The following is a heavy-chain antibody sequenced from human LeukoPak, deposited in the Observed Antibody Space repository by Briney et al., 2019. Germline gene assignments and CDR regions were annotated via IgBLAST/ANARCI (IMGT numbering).Heavy chain of an antibody. Sequence: GGSLRLSCAASGFTVSSNYMSWVRQAPGKGLEWVSVIYSGGNTYYADSVEGRFTISRDNSKNTLYLQMNSLRAEDTAVYYCARDLNYNFDYWGQGALVTVSS. D-gene: IGHD5-24*01. CDR3: ARDLNYNFDY. CDR1: GFTVSSNY. J-gene: IGHJ4*02. CDR2: IYSGGNT. V-gene: IGHV3-66*01.